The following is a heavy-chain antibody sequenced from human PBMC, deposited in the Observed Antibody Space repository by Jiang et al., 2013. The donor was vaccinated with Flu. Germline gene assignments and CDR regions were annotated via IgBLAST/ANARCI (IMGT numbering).Heavy chain of an antibody. CDR3: AKDSDSIARNWFDT. Sequence: FTNYGINWVRQAPGQGLEWMGWINTNTRNPTYVQGFTGRFVFSLDTSVNTAYLQINSLKAEDTAVYYCAKDSDSIARNWFDTWGQGTLVTVSS. CDR2: INTNTRNP. V-gene: IGHV7-4-1*02. J-gene: IGHJ5*02. D-gene: IGHD2-21*01. CDR1: FTNYG.